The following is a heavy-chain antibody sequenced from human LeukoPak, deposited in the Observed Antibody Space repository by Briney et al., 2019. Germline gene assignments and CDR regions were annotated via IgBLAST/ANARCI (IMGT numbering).Heavy chain of an antibody. Sequence: GASVKVSCKASGYTFTGYYMYWVRQAPGQGLEWMGWINPNSGGTNYAQKFQGWVTMTRDTSISTAYMELSRLRSDDTAVYYCARDRRAVAGIPYYYYYYGMDVWGKGTTVTVSS. CDR3: ARDRRAVAGIPYYYYYYGMDV. CDR1: GYTFTGYY. D-gene: IGHD6-19*01. J-gene: IGHJ6*04. CDR2: INPNSGGT. V-gene: IGHV1-2*04.